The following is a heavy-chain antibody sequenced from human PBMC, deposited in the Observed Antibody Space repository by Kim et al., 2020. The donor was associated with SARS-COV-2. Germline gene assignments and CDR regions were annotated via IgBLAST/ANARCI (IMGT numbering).Heavy chain of an antibody. CDR2: INHSGST. J-gene: IGHJ6*01. CDR3: ACDCTNGVCYSFYSGMDV. CDR1: GGSFSGYY. V-gene: IGHV4-34*01. Sequence: SETLSLTCTVYGGSFSGYYWSWIRQPPGPGLEWIGEINHSGSTTNNPSLKSRVTISVDTSKNQFPLKLSFVTATDTAVYDCACDCTNGVCYSFYSGMDV. D-gene: IGHD2-8*01.